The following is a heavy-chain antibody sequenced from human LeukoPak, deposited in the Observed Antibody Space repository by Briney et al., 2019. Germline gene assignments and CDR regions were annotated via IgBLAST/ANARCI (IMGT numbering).Heavy chain of an antibody. D-gene: IGHD1-1*01. CDR1: GFTFSNAW. CDR3: TTWNY. Sequence: GGSLRPSCAASGFTFSNAWMSWVRQAPGKGLEWVGRIKSKIDGGTTDYAAPVKGRFTISRDDSKNMLYLQMNSLKTEDTAVYYCTTWNYWGQGTLVTVSS. CDR2: IKSKIDGGTT. V-gene: IGHV3-15*01. J-gene: IGHJ4*02.